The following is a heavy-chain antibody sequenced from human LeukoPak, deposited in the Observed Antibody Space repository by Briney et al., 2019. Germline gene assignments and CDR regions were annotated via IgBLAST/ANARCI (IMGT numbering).Heavy chain of an antibody. CDR3: ARDNSVGDYAWWFDP. CDR2: INPSGGIT. Sequence: ASVKVSCKASGYTFTSYYMHWVRQAPGQGLEWMGLINPSGGITRYAQKFQGRVTMTRDLSTSTDYMELSSLRSDDTAVYFCARDNSVGDYAWWFDPWGQGTLVTVSS. V-gene: IGHV1-46*01. D-gene: IGHD1-26*01. J-gene: IGHJ5*02. CDR1: GYTFTSYY.